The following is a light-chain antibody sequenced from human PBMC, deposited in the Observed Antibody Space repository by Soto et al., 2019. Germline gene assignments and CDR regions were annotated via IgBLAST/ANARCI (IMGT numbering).Light chain of an antibody. CDR2: GAS. Sequence: DIPMTQSPPSLSASVGDRVTITCRASQDVSNDLGWFQQKPGKAPKRLIFGASNLESGVPSRFSGTGSRTEFILTITNLQPEDFATYYCLQHTYIWSFGQGTKVDIK. V-gene: IGKV1-17*02. CDR1: QDVSND. CDR3: LQHTYIWS. J-gene: IGKJ1*01.